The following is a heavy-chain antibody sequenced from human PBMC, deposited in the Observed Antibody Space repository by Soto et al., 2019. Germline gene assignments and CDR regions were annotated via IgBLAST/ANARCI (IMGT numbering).Heavy chain of an antibody. D-gene: IGHD4-17*01. CDR3: AIYINVAGTTYFDN. CDR1: GGSISSYY. Sequence: SETLSLTCTVSGGSISSYYWSWIRQPPGKGLEWIGYIYYSGSTNYNPSLKSRVTISVDTSKNQFSLKLNSMTAADTAVYYCAIYINVAGTTYFDNRGQGTLVPVSS. J-gene: IGHJ4*02. V-gene: IGHV4-59*08. CDR2: IYYSGST.